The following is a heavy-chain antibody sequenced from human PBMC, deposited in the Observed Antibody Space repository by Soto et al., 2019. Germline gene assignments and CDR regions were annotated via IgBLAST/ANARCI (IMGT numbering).Heavy chain of an antibody. CDR2: ISGGGGST. V-gene: IGHV3-23*01. Sequence: PGGSLRLSCAVSGFPFSSYVMTWVRQAPGKGLEWVSVISGGGGSTNYADSVKGRFTISRGNAKNSLYLQMNSLRAEDTAVYYGASGQRYCSSTSCYGPYYYGMDVWGQGTTVTVSS. J-gene: IGHJ6*02. D-gene: IGHD2-2*01. CDR3: ASGQRYCSSTSCYGPYYYGMDV. CDR1: GFPFSSYV.